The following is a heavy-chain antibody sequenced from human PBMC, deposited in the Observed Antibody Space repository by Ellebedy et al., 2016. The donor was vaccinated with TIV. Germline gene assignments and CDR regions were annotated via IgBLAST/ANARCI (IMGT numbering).Heavy chain of an antibody. J-gene: IGHJ6*02. CDR3: ARDYTNSWRYYYYGMDV. CDR1: GYTFTSYG. D-gene: IGHD6-13*01. CDR2: IRAYNGNT. Sequence: AASVKVSCKASGYTFTSYGISWVRQAPGQGLEWMGWIRAYNGNTNYAQKLQGRVTMTTDTSTSTAYMELRSLRSDDTAVYYCARDYTNSWRYYYYGMDVWGQGTTVTVSS. V-gene: IGHV1-18*01.